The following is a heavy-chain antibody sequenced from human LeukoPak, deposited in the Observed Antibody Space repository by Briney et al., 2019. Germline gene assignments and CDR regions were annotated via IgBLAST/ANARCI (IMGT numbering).Heavy chain of an antibody. Sequence: SETLSLTCTVSGGSISSYYWSWIRQPPGKGLEWIGYIYYSGSTNYNPSLKSRVTISVDTSKNQFSLKLSSVTAADTAVYYCARRGLRWFPPAYYFDYWGQGTLVTVSS. J-gene: IGHJ4*02. D-gene: IGHD4-23*01. CDR3: ARRGLRWFPPAYYFDY. CDR2: IYYSGST. CDR1: GGSISSYY. V-gene: IGHV4-59*01.